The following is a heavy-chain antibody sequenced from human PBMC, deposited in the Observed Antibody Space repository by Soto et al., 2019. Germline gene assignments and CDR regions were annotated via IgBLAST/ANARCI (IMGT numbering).Heavy chain of an antibody. D-gene: IGHD3-22*01. Sequence: GGSLRLSCAASGFTFSSYAMSWVRQAPGKGLEWVSAISGSGGSTYYADSVKGRFTTSRDNSKNTLYLQMNSLRAEDTAVYYCAKEYYDSSGYYCYFDYWGQGTLVTVSS. J-gene: IGHJ4*02. CDR1: GFTFSSYA. CDR3: AKEYYDSSGYYCYFDY. V-gene: IGHV3-23*01. CDR2: ISGSGGST.